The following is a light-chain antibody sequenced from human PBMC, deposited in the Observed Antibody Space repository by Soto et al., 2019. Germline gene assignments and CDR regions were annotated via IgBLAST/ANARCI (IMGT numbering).Light chain of an antibody. Sequence: DFVMTQSPDSLAVSLGERATINCKSSQSVFSSATNKNYLAWFQQKPGQPPKLLIYWASTRKSGVPDRFSGSGSGTDFTLTITSLQAEDVAVYYCQQYHSDPITFGQGTRLE. CDR3: QQYHSDPIT. J-gene: IGKJ5*01. CDR1: QSVFSSATNKNY. V-gene: IGKV4-1*01. CDR2: WAS.